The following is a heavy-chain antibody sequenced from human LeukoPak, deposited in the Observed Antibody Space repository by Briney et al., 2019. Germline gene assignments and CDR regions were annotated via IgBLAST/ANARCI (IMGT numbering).Heavy chain of an antibody. CDR2: MNPNSGNR. V-gene: IGHV1-8*02. Sequence: ASVKVSCKASGYTFTSYDIKWVRQATGQGLEWMGWMNPNSGNRGYAQKFQGRVTMTRNTSISTAYMELSSLRSEDTAIYYCARRAGAYSHPYDYWGQGTLVTVSS. CDR1: GYTFTSYD. CDR3: ARRAGAYSHPYDY. J-gene: IGHJ4*02. D-gene: IGHD4/OR15-4a*01.